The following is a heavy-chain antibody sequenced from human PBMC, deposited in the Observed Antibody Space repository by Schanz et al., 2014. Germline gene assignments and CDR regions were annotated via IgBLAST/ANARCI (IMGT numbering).Heavy chain of an antibody. Sequence: QVQLVESGGGLVKPGGSLSLSCAASGFIFNDYYMNWIRKAPGKGLEWLSYISRDGTTSYYADSVKGRFTISRDNAKNSLYLEMTSLRGEDTAVYYCARENLNWEAFDIWGQGTVVTVSS. CDR2: ISRDGTTS. V-gene: IGHV3-11*01. CDR3: ARENLNWEAFDI. J-gene: IGHJ3*02. D-gene: IGHD7-27*01. CDR1: GFIFNDYY.